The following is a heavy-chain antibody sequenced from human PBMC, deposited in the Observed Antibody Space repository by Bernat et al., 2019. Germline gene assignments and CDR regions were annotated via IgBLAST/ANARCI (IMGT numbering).Heavy chain of an antibody. CDR1: GGSISSYY. CDR2: IYYSGST. J-gene: IGHJ5*02. V-gene: IGHV4-59*01. Sequence: QVQLQESGPGLVKPSETLSLTCTVSGGSISSYYWSWIRHPPGKGLEWIGYIYYSGSTNYNPSLKSRVTISVDTSKNQFSLKLSSVTAADTAVYYCAGGWGSSGPWGQGTLVTVSS. D-gene: IGHD6-19*01. CDR3: AGGWGSSGP.